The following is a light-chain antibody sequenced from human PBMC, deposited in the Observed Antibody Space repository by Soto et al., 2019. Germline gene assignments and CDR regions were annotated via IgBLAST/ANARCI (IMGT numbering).Light chain of an antibody. V-gene: IGKV1-39*01. Sequence: DIQMTQSPSSLSASVGDRVTITCRASQSISKYLNWYQQKPGQAPNLLIYAASTLQSGVPSRFSGCGSGTDFTLTISSLQPEDFATYYCQQSYSTPPDTFGQGTNLEIK. CDR2: AAS. CDR3: QQSYSTPPDT. CDR1: QSISKY. J-gene: IGKJ2*01.